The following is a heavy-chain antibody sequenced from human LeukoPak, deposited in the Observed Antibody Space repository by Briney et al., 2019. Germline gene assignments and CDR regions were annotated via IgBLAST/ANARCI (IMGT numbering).Heavy chain of an antibody. CDR1: GFTFSSYG. CDR2: IRYDGSNK. V-gene: IGHV3-30*02. D-gene: IGHD3-3*01. CDR3: AKRLQSHLFFGVVPYYYYYYMDV. Sequence: GGSLRLSCAASGFTFSSYGMHWVRQAPGKGLEWVAFIRYDGSNKYYADSVKGRFTISRDNSKNTLYLQMNSLRAEDTAVYYCAKRLQSHLFFGVVPYYYYYYMDVWGKGTTVTVSS. J-gene: IGHJ6*03.